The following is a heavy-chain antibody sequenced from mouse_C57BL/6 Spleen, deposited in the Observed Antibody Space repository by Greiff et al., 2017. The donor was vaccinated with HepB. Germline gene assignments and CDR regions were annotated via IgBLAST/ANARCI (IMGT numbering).Heavy chain of an antibody. J-gene: IGHJ2*01. CDR1: GYTFTSYW. Sequence: QVQLQQPGAELVKPGASVKLSCKASGYTFTSYWMQWAKQRPGQGLEWIGEIDPSDSYTNYNQKFKGKATLTVDTSSSTAYMQLSSLTSEDSAVYYCASPGGYWGQGTTLTVSS. CDR3: ASPGGY. V-gene: IGHV1-50*01. CDR2: IDPSDSYT.